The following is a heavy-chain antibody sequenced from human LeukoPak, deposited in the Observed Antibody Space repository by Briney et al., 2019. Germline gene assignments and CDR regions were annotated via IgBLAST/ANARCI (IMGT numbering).Heavy chain of an antibody. Sequence: VASVKVSCKASGYTFTDYYMHWVRQAPGQGLEWMGWINPNSGGTNYAQKFQGRVTMTRDTSISTAYMELSRLRSDDTAVYYCARGGFLYNWNYAGGDAFDIWGQGTMVTVSS. J-gene: IGHJ3*02. CDR3: ARGGFLYNWNYAGGDAFDI. CDR2: INPNSGGT. V-gene: IGHV1-2*02. D-gene: IGHD1-7*01. CDR1: GYTFTDYY.